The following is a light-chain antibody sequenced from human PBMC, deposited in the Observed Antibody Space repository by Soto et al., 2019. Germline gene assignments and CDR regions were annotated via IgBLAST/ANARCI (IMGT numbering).Light chain of an antibody. J-gene: IGLJ1*01. V-gene: IGLV2-14*03. CDR3: SSYTSSNALEHYV. Sequence: QSALTQPASVSGSPGQSITISCTGTSSDVGGYNYVSWYQQHPGKAPKLMIYDVSNRPLGVSNRFSGSKSGNTASLTISGLQAEDEADYYCSSYTSSNALEHYVFGTGTKVTVL. CDR2: DVS. CDR1: SSDVGGYNY.